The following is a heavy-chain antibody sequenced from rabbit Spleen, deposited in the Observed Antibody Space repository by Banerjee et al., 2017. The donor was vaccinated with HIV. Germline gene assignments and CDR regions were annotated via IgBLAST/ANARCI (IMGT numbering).Heavy chain of an antibody. V-gene: IGHV1S45*01. D-gene: IGHD1-1*01. CDR3: ARDTSSSFSSYGMDL. CDR2: IDAGSSGFT. J-gene: IGHJ6*01. CDR1: GVSFSGSSY. Sequence: QEQLVESGGDLVKPGASLTLTCIASGVSFSGSSYMCWVRQAPGKGLEWIACIDAGSSGFTYFASWAKGRFTISKTSSTTVALQMTSLTVADTATYFCARDTSSSFSSYGMDLWGPGTLVTVS.